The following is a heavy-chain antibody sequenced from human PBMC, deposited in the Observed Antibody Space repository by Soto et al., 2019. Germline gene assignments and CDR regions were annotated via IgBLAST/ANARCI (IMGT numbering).Heavy chain of an antibody. CDR2: VSGGSGST. CDR1: GFTISTYG. D-gene: IGHD1-1*01. J-gene: IGHJ4*02. CDR3: AKWNGYGDY. Sequence: EVQLLESGGGLVQPGGSLRLSCAASGFTISTYGVTWVRQAPGKGLEWFAGVSGGSGSTHYADSVKGRFTITSDNSHNTAYLQMNSLRVEDTAVYYCAKWNGYGDYWGQGTLVTVSS. V-gene: IGHV3-23*01.